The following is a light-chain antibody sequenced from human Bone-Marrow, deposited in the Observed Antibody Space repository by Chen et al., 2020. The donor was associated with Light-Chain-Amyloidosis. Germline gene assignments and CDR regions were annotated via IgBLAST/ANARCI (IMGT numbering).Light chain of an antibody. CDR2: SNN. CDR3: AAWDDSLNGGV. J-gene: IGLJ2*01. V-gene: IGLV1-44*01. Sequence: SVLTPPPPTSGTPGPRVTLSCSGSTSNIGTKTVNWYRQVPGTAPKLLIHSNNQRPSGVPDRFSGSKSGTSASLAISWLQSEDEADYYCAAWDDSLNGGVFGGGTKLTVL. CDR1: TSNIGTKT.